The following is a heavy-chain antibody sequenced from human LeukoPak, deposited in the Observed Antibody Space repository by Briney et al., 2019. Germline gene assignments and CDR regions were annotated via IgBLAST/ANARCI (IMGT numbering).Heavy chain of an antibody. Sequence: GGSLRLSCAASGFTFSSYAMSWVRQAPGKGLEWVSAISGSGGSTYYGDSVKGRFTISRDNSKNTLYLQLNRLRAEDTAVYYCAKHEGSSGSYCHFHYWGQGTLVTVSS. CDR2: ISGSGGST. CDR3: AKHEGSSGSYCHFHY. D-gene: IGHD3-10*01. J-gene: IGHJ4*02. V-gene: IGHV3-23*01. CDR1: GFTFSSYA.